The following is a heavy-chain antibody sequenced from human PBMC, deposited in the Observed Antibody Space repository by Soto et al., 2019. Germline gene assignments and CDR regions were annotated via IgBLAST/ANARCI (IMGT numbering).Heavy chain of an antibody. Sequence: GASVKVSCKASGYTFTSYGISWVRQAPGQGLEWMGWISAYNGNTNYAQKRQGRVTMTTDTSTSTAYMELRSLRSDDTAVYYCARGSSVAGRNNWFDPWGQGTLVTVSS. V-gene: IGHV1-18*01. CDR3: ARGSSVAGRNNWFDP. CDR1: GYTFTSYG. CDR2: ISAYNGNT. J-gene: IGHJ5*02. D-gene: IGHD6-19*01.